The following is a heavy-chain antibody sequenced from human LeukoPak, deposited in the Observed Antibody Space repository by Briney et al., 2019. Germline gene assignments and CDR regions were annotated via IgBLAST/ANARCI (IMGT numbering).Heavy chain of an antibody. Sequence: GGSLRLSCAASGFTFSSYEMNWVRQAPGKGLGWVSRINSDGSFTSYADSVKGRFTISRDNAKNTLYLQMNSLRAEDTAIYYCARVQVLGTYDWFDPWGQGTLVTVSS. J-gene: IGHJ5*02. D-gene: IGHD4/OR15-4a*01. CDR1: GFTFSSYE. V-gene: IGHV3-74*01. CDR2: INSDGSFT. CDR3: ARVQVLGTYDWFDP.